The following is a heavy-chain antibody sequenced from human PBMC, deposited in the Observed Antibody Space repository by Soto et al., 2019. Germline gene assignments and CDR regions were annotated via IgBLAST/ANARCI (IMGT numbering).Heavy chain of an antibody. Sequence: QVQLVESGGGVVQPGRSLTLSCAASGFSLSSYGMHWVRQAPGKGLEWVAVISYAGVNKLYADSVKGRFTISRDSSKNTLYLQMNSLRAEDTAVYYCAKLSVAGIWGPFDHWGQGAWSPCPQ. J-gene: IGHJ4*02. D-gene: IGHD6-19*01. V-gene: IGHV3-30*18. CDR3: AKLSVAGIWGPFDH. CDR1: GFSLSSYG. CDR2: ISYAGVNK.